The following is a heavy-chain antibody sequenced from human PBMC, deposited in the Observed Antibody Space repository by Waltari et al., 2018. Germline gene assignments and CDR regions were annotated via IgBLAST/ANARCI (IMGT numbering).Heavy chain of an antibody. CDR2: MNPNSGNT. V-gene: IGHV1-8*03. Sequence: QVQLVQSGAEVKKPGSSVKVSCKASGGTFSSYAISWVRQATGQGLEWMGWMNPNSGNTGYAQKFQGRVTITRNTSISTAYMELSSLRSEDTAVYYCARGRWLVDYWGQGTLVTVSS. J-gene: IGHJ4*02. CDR1: GGTFSSYA. CDR3: ARGRWLVDY. D-gene: IGHD6-19*01.